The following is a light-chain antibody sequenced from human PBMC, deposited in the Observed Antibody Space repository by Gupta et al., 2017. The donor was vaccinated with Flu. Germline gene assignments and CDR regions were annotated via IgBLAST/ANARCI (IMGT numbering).Light chain of an antibody. CDR3: QSADTVCV. CDR1: ALSKQD. J-gene: IGLJ3*02. Sequence: ITCSGEALSKQDAYWDQQKPCQSPVLVIYKDSERPSGIPERVYGSNSGTTATLTISGVQAEDEGDYYCQSADTVCVFGGGTKLTVL. CDR2: KDS. V-gene: IGLV3-25*03.